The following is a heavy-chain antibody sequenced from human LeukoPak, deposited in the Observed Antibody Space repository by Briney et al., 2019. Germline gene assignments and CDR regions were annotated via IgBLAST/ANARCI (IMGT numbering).Heavy chain of an antibody. Sequence: GGSLRLSCAASGFTFSSFWMSWVRQAPGKGLGWVANEKQDESEKYYVDSVKGRFTISRDNAKNSLYLQMNSLRAEDTAVYYCARNSMIRGAGDGMDVWGQGTTVTVSS. V-gene: IGHV3-7*01. J-gene: IGHJ6*02. D-gene: IGHD3-10*01. CDR2: EKQDESEK. CDR1: GFTFSSFW. CDR3: ARNSMIRGAGDGMDV.